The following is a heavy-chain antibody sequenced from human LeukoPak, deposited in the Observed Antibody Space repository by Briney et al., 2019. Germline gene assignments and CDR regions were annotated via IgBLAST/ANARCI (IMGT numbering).Heavy chain of an antibody. Sequence: GGSLRLSCAASGFTFSRYGIHWVRQAPGKGLEWVAIISYDGSNKYYTDSVKGRFTISRDKSKNTVYLQMNSLRAEDTAVYYCAKEGGGGSAYGDYYFDYWGQGTLVTVSS. J-gene: IGHJ4*02. D-gene: IGHD4-17*01. CDR2: ISYDGSNK. CDR1: GFTFSRYG. CDR3: AKEGGGGSAYGDYYFDY. V-gene: IGHV3-30*18.